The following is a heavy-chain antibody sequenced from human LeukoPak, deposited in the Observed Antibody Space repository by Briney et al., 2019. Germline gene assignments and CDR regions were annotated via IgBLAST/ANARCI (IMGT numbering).Heavy chain of an antibody. Sequence: PGGSLRLSCAASGFTFSSYSMNWVRQAPGKGLEWVSSISSSSSYIYYADSVKGRFTISRDNAKNSLYLQMNSLRAEDTAVYYCAKVLGDSSGFDYWGQGTLVTVSS. CDR2: ISSSSSYI. CDR3: AKVLGDSSGFDY. D-gene: IGHD3-22*01. V-gene: IGHV3-21*01. J-gene: IGHJ4*02. CDR1: GFTFSSYS.